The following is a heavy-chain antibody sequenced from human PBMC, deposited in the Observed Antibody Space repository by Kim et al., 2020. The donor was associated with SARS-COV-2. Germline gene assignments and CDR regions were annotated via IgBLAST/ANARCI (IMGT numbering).Heavy chain of an antibody. CDR3: ARDTPGQKAYDI. J-gene: IGHJ3*02. V-gene: IGHV6-1*01. Sequence: EYAGSVKSRIPIHADTSKNQFSLQLNSVSPEDTAVYYCARDTPGQKAYDIWGQGTMVTVSS.